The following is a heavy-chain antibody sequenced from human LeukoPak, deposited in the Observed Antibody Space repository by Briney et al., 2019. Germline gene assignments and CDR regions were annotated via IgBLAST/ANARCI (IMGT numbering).Heavy chain of an antibody. CDR2: IWYDGSNK. CDR1: GFTFSSYG. V-gene: IGHV3-33*01. Sequence: GGSLRLSCAASGFTFSSYGMHWVRQAPGKGLEWVAVIWYDGSNKYYADSVKGRFTISRDNSKNTLHLQMNSLRAEDTAVYYCASTFYGDSPPYWGQGTLVTVSS. J-gene: IGHJ4*02. D-gene: IGHD4-17*01. CDR3: ASTFYGDSPPY.